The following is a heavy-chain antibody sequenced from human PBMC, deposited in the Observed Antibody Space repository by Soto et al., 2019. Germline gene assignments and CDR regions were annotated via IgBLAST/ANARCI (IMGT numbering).Heavy chain of an antibody. J-gene: IGHJ4*02. CDR2: INPNSGGT. CDR3: AIEPATAKPEVVDC. CDR1: GYTFSDYY. D-gene: IGHD1-1*01. V-gene: IGHV1-2*02. Sequence: QVQLVQSGAEVRKPGASVKVSCKASGYTFSDYYIHWVRQAPGQGLEWMGWINPNSGGTKYAPKFPGGVTMPRATSITTAYMELSRLRSGDTAVYYCAIEPATAKPEVVDCWGQRTLVTVSS.